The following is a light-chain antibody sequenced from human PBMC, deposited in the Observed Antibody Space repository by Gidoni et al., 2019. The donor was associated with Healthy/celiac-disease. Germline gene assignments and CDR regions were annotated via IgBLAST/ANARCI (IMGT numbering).Light chain of an antibody. Sequence: DIQMTQSPSSLSASVGDRVTITCRASQSISSYLNWYQQKPGKAPKLLIYAASSLQSGVPSRFSGSGSGTDFTLTISSLQPEDFATYYCQQSYSTPYTFAQXTKLEIQ. CDR3: QQSYSTPYT. V-gene: IGKV1-39*01. CDR2: AAS. J-gene: IGKJ2*01. CDR1: QSISSY.